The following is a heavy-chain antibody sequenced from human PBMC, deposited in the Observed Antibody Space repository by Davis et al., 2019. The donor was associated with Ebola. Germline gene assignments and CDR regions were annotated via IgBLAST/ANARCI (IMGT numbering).Heavy chain of an antibody. CDR3: ARDSPYRLFDY. CDR2: ISWNSGSI. CDR1: GFTFDDYA. J-gene: IGHJ4*02. Sequence: SLKISCAASGFTFDDYAMHWVRQAPGKGLEWVSGISWNSGSIGYADSVKGRFTISRDNAKNSLYLQMNSLRDEDTAVYYCARDSPYRLFDYWGQGTLVTVSS. V-gene: IGHV3-9*01.